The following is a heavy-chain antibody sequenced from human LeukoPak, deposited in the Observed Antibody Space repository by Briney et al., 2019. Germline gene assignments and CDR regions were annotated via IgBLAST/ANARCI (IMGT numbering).Heavy chain of an antibody. Sequence: EASVKVSCKASGGTFSSYAISWVRQAPGQGLEWMGRIIPILGIANYAQKFQGRVTITADKPTSTAYMELSSLRSEDTAVYYCARDWGRLRFLEWLFPFDYWGQGTLVTVSS. CDR3: ARDWGRLRFLEWLFPFDY. V-gene: IGHV1-69*04. D-gene: IGHD3-3*01. CDR2: IIPILGIA. J-gene: IGHJ4*02. CDR1: GGTFSSYA.